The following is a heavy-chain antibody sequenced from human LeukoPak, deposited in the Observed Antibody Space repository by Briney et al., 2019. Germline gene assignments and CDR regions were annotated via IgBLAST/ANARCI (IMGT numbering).Heavy chain of an antibody. CDR1: GFTVSSNY. CDR2: IYSGGST. V-gene: IGHV3-66*02. CDR3: AKDFSLTPTDGY. J-gene: IGHJ4*02. D-gene: IGHD3-9*01. Sequence: PGGSLRLSCAASGFTVSSNYMSWVRQAPGKGLEWVSVIYSGGSTYYADSVKGRFTISRDNSKNTLYLQMNSLRAEDTAVYYCAKDFSLTPTDGYWGQGTLVTVSS.